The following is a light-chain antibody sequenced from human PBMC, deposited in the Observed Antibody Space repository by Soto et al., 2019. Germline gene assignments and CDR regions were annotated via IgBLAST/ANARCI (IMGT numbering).Light chain of an antibody. CDR3: NSYTSASFYV. CDR1: TSDIAGYNY. V-gene: IGLV2-14*01. Sequence: QSVLAQPASVSGSPGQSITISCTGTTSDIAGYNYVSWYQQHPGKAPKLLIYEVTSRASGVSHRFSGSKSGNTASLTISGLQAEDEAEYYCNSYTSASFYVSGNGTKVTVL. J-gene: IGLJ1*01. CDR2: EVT.